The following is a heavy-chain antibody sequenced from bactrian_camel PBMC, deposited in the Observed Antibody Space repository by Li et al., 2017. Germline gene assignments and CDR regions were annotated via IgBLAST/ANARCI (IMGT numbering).Heavy chain of an antibody. D-gene: IGHD1*01. CDR2: HYTGTATT. CDR3: VASAGSTGGYCGPDASLYKY. V-gene: IGHV3S1*01. J-gene: IGHJ4*01. CDR1: LYIYSSYC. Sequence: HVQLVESGGGSVQAGESLRLTCEISLYIYSSYCMGWFRQTPGKERAAVAAHYTGTATTYVADSVKGRFTISQDSNKRTLYLQMNSLKPEDTGMYSCVASAGSTGGYCGPDASLYKYSGRGTQVTVS.